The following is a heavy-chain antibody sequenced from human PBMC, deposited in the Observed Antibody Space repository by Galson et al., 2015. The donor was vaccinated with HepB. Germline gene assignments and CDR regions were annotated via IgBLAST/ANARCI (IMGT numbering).Heavy chain of an antibody. CDR2: INHSGST. V-gene: IGHV4-34*01. CDR1: GGSFSGYY. J-gene: IGHJ2*01. Sequence: ETLSLTCAVYGGSFSGYYWSWIRQPPGKGLEWIGEINHSGSTNYNPSLKSRVTISVDTSKNQFSLKLSSVTAADTAVYYCARAPGYCSSTSCNQDSDLWGRGTLVTVSS. D-gene: IGHD2-2*01. CDR3: ARAPGYCSSTSCNQDSDL.